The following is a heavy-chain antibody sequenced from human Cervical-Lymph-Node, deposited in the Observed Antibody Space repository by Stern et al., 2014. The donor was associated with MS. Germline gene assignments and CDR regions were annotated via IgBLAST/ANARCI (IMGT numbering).Heavy chain of an antibody. J-gene: IGHJ6*02. CDR2: IRSKAYGWTT. CDR1: GFTFGDYA. CDR3: TRDTDFWSRGMDV. Sequence: EVQLVESGGGLVQPGRSLRLSCTASGFTFGDYAMSWFRQAPGKGLEWVGFIRSKAYGWTTEYAASVKGRFTISRDDSKSIAYLQMNSLKTEDTAVYYCTRDTDFWSRGMDVWGQGTTVTVSS. V-gene: IGHV3-49*03. D-gene: IGHD3-3*01.